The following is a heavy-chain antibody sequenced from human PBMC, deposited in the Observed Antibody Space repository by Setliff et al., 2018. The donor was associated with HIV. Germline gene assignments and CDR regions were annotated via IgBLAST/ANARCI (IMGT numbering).Heavy chain of an antibody. CDR2: IKKDGSEK. Sequence: GGSLRLSCATSGFTFTRHWMSWVRQAPGKGLEWVANIKKDGSEKYYVDSVKGRFTISRDNAKNSVYLQMSSLRAEDTALYYCAMRVTTVEYWGQGTLVTVSS. CDR1: GFTFTRHW. J-gene: IGHJ4*02. CDR3: AMRVTTVEY. D-gene: IGHD4-17*01. V-gene: IGHV3-7*03.